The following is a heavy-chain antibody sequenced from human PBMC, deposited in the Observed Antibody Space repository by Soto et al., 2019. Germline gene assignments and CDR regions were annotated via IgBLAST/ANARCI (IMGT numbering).Heavy chain of an antibody. J-gene: IGHJ4*02. Sequence: SETMSLSCTVSGDSVCSGSYDWSWIRQHPGKGLEWIGYIYYSGSTNYNPSLKSRVTISVDTSKNQFSLKLSSVTAADTAVYYCARRYSSSFDYWGQGTLVTVSS. V-gene: IGHV4-61*01. CDR1: GDSVCSGSYD. CDR2: IYYSGST. D-gene: IGHD6-13*01. CDR3: ARRYSSSFDY.